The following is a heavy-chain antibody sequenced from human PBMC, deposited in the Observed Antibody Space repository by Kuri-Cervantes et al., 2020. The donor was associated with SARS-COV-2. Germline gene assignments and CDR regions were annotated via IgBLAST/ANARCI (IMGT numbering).Heavy chain of an antibody. CDR2: INPNSGGT. J-gene: IGHJ4*02. CDR1: EGTFFSYA. Sequence: ASVKVSCKASEGTFFSYAISWVRQAPGQGLEWMGWINPNSGGTNYAQKFQGRVTMTRDTSISTAYMELSRLRSDDTAVYYCARDANTIFGVVIDAFDYWGQGTLVTVSS. D-gene: IGHD3-3*01. V-gene: IGHV1-2*02. CDR3: ARDANTIFGVVIDAFDY.